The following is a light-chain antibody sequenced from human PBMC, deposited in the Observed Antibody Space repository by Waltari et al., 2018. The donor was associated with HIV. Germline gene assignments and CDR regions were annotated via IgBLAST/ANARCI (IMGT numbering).Light chain of an antibody. Sequence: SYELTQPPSVSVSPGQTASIPCSGDKLGDNYACWYQQKPGQSPVLVIYQDSKRPSGIPERFSGSSSGNTATLTITGTQAMDEAVYYCQAWDSSTYVFGTGTKVTVL. CDR1: KLGDNY. V-gene: IGLV3-1*01. CDR2: QDS. J-gene: IGLJ1*01. CDR3: QAWDSSTYV.